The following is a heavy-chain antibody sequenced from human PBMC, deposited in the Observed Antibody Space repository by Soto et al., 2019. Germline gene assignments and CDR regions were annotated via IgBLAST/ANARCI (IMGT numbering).Heavy chain of an antibody. D-gene: IGHD2-2*01. J-gene: IGHJ4*02. CDR3: TRGPRASSSGTGAY. CDR2: ISDDGKIT. Sequence: EVLLVESGGGIVQPGGSLSLSCEASGFVFKMNYMHWVRQVPGKGPEWVSRISDDGKITTYADSVKGRFTISRDNAKDTLYLQLDNLRGDDTGLYYCTRGPRASSSGTGAYWGQGTQVTVSS. V-gene: IGHV3-74*01. CDR1: GFVFKMNY.